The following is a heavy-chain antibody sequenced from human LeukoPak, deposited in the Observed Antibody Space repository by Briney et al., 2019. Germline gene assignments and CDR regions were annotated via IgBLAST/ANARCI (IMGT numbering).Heavy chain of an antibody. J-gene: IGHJ6*03. V-gene: IGHV4-59*01. Sequence: PSESLSLTCTVSGGSINSYYWSWIRLPPGKGLEWIGYIYYSGSTNYNPSLKSRVTISLDTSENQFSLELTSVTAADTAVYYCARDAESASGFMDVWGKGTTVTASS. CDR3: ARDAESASGFMDV. CDR2: IYYSGST. CDR1: GGSINSYY. D-gene: IGHD3-10*01.